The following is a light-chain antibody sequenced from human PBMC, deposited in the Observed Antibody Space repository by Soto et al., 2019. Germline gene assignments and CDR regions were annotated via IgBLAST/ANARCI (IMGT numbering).Light chain of an antibody. Sequence: AIRITQSPSSFSASTGDRVTITCRASQGISSYLAWYQQKPGKAPNLLIYAASSLQSGVPSRFSGSGSGTDFTLTISTLQPEDFATYYCQQSYSTPRTFGQGTKVDI. V-gene: IGKV1-8*01. CDR2: AAS. J-gene: IGKJ1*01. CDR3: QQSYSTPRT. CDR1: QGISSY.